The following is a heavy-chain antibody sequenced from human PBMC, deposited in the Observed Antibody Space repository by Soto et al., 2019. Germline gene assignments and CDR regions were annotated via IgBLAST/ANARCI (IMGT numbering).Heavy chain of an antibody. Sequence: QVQLVQSGAEVKKPGASVKVSCKASGYTFTGYYIHWVRQAPGQGLEWMGWINPNSGGTKYPQKFQGRVTMTRDTSLSSVYMSLAGRKSADTAVYFCARDLAKGGGSAGFDYRAQGTLVAVAS. D-gene: IGHD2-15*01. V-gene: IGHV1-2*02. CDR3: ARDLAKGGGSAGFDY. CDR1: GYTFTGYY. CDR2: INPNSGGT. J-gene: IGHJ4*02.